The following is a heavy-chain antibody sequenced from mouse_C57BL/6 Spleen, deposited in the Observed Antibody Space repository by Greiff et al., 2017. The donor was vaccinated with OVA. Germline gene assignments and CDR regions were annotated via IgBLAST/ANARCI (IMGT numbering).Heavy chain of an antibody. CDR1: GFNIKDDY. Sequence: DVQLQESGAELVRPGASVKLSCTASGFNIKDDYMHWVKQRPEQGLEWIGWIDPENGDTEYASKFQGKATITADTSSNTAYLQLSSLTSEDTAVYYCTTGGYYFFAYWGQGTLVTVSA. CDR3: TTGGYYFFAY. J-gene: IGHJ3*01. D-gene: IGHD2-3*01. CDR2: IDPENGDT. V-gene: IGHV14-4*01.